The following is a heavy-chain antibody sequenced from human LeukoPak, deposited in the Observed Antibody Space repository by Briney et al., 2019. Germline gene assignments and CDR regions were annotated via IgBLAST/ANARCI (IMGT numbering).Heavy chain of an antibody. Sequence: SQTLSLTCPVSGGSISSGVYYWSWIRQYRGNGREWIGYIYYSGSTYYNPSLKSRVTISVDTSKNQFSLRLSSVTAADTAVYYCARGVRWLQLSYFDYWGLGTLVTVSS. J-gene: IGHJ4*02. V-gene: IGHV4-31*03. CDR2: IYYSGST. CDR3: ARGVRWLQLSYFDY. CDR1: GGSISSGVYY. D-gene: IGHD5-24*01.